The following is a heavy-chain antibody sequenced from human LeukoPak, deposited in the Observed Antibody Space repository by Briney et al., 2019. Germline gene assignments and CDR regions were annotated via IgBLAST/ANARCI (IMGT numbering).Heavy chain of an antibody. D-gene: IGHD3-22*01. Sequence: GGSLRLSCAAPGITFSSCAMTWVRQAPGKGLEWVSAISGSGGTTYYADSVKGRFSISRDNFKNTLYLQMNSLRVEDTAVYYCAKDLGWSYDSSGYQDYWGQGTLVTVSS. V-gene: IGHV3-23*01. CDR2: ISGSGGTT. CDR3: AKDLGWSYDSSGYQDY. J-gene: IGHJ4*02. CDR1: GITFSSCA.